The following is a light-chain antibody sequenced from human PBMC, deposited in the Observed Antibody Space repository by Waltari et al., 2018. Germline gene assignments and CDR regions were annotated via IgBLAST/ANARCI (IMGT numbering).Light chain of an antibody. J-gene: IGKJ1*01. CDR1: QSISTW. CDR2: KAS. CDR3: QQYHSSPGT. V-gene: IGKV1-5*03. Sequence: DIQMTQSPSTLSASVGDRVTITCRASQSISTWLAWYQQKPGKAPNLLIYKASTIETGVPSSFSGGGSGTYCMLTIISLQPDDFATYYCQQYHSSPGTFGQGTKVEIK.